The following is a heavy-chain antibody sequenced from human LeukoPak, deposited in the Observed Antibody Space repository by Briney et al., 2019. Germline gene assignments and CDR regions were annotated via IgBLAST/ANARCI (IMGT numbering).Heavy chain of an antibody. CDR3: ARSPRVVVAAGIDY. Sequence: PSETLSLTCTVSGGSISSSSYYWSWIRQHPGKGLEWIGYIYYSGSTYYNPSLKSRVTISVDTSKNQFSLKLSSVTAADTTVYYCARSPRVVVAAGIDYWGQGTLVTVSS. V-gene: IGHV4-31*03. D-gene: IGHD2-15*01. CDR1: GGSISSSSYY. J-gene: IGHJ4*02. CDR2: IYYSGST.